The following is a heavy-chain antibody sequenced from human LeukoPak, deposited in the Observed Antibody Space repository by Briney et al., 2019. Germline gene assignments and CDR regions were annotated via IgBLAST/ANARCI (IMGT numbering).Heavy chain of an antibody. Sequence: SETLSLTCTVSGGSISSSSYYWGWIRQPPGKGLEWIGYIYYSGSTNYNPSLKSRVTMSVDTSKNQFSLKVSSVTAADTAVYYCARDADQYYFDYWGQGTLVTVSS. J-gene: IGHJ4*02. CDR1: GGSISSSSYY. CDR3: ARDADQYYFDY. CDR2: IYYSGST. V-gene: IGHV4-61*01. D-gene: IGHD2-2*01.